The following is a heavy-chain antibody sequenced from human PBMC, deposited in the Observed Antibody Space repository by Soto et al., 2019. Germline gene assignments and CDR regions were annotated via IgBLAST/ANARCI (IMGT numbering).Heavy chain of an antibody. Sequence: ASVKVSCKASGYTFTENQIHWLRRAPGQRLEWMGRIDPKSGDTTFAQTYQGRVTMTRDTSSNTAYMELSSLRSDDTAIYYCARMATFGSLNWFDPWGQGTLVTVSS. D-gene: IGHD3-16*01. CDR1: GYTFTENQ. V-gene: IGHV1-2*02. CDR2: IDPKSGDT. J-gene: IGHJ5*02. CDR3: ARMATFGSLNWFDP.